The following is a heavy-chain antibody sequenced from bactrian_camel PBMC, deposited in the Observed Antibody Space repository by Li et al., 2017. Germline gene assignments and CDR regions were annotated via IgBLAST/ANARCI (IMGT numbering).Heavy chain of an antibody. D-gene: IGHD1*01. V-gene: IGHV3S56*01. CDR2: LWFVGSKK. J-gene: IGHJ6*01. CDR1: GYIAC. Sequence: HVQLVESGGGSVQAGGSLRLSCVASGYIACMAWFRQVPGKKREGVASLWFVGSKKYYADSVKGRFTISQDNAKNTVTLQMNSLKPEDTAVYSCATVLQGTLCRWENFGYWGQGTQVTVS. CDR3: ATVLQGTLCRWENFGY.